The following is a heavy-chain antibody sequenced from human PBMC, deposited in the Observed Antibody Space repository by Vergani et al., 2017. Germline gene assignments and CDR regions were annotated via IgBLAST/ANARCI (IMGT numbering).Heavy chain of an antibody. CDR3: AKDRVLGRKWLVFYARDMDV. CDR1: GFTFSSYA. V-gene: IGHV3-23*01. CDR2: ISGSGGST. Sequence: EVQLLESGGGLVQPGGSLRLSCAASGFTFSSYAMSWVRQAPGKGLEWVSAISGSGGSTYYADSVKGRFTISRDHSKNTLYLQMNSLRAGDTAVYSCAKDRVLGRKWLVFYARDMDVWGQGTTVTVSS. D-gene: IGHD6-19*01. J-gene: IGHJ6*02.